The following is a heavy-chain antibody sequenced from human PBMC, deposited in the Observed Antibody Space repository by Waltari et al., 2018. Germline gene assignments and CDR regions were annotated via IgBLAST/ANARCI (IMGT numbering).Heavy chain of an antibody. V-gene: IGHV4-34*01. Sequence: QVQLQQWGAGLLKPSETLSLTCAVYGGSFSGYYWSWIRQPPGKGLEWIGEINHSGSTNYKPSLKSLVTISVDTSKNQFSLKLSSVTAADTAVYYCARGPAAGTNDYWGQGTLVTVSS. CDR1: GGSFSGYY. CDR2: INHSGST. CDR3: ARGPAAGTNDY. D-gene: IGHD6-13*01. J-gene: IGHJ4*02.